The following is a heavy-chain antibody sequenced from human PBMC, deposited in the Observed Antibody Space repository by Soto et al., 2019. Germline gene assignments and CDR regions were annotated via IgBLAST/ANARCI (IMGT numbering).Heavy chain of an antibody. Sequence: GGSLRLSCAASGFTFSSYAMSWVRQAPGKGLEWVSAISGSGGSTYYADSVKGRFTISRDNSKNTLYLQMNSLRAEDTAVYYCAKVGPWELERRSDFDYWGQGTLVTVSS. J-gene: IGHJ4*02. CDR2: ISGSGGST. D-gene: IGHD1-1*01. V-gene: IGHV3-23*01. CDR3: AKVGPWELERRSDFDY. CDR1: GFTFSSYA.